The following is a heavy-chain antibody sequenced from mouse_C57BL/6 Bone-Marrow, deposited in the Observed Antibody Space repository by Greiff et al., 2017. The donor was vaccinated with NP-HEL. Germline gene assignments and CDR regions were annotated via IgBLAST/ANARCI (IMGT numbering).Heavy chain of an antibody. J-gene: IGHJ4*01. CDR3: ARLVTRAMDY. D-gene: IGHD2-2*01. CDR1: GYTFTSYG. Sequence: QVQLKESGAELARPGASVKLSCKASGYTFTSYGISWVKQRTGQGLEWIGEIYPRSGNTYYNEKFKGKATLTADKSSSTAYMELRSLTSEDSVVYFCARLVTRAMDYWGQGTSVTVSS. V-gene: IGHV1-81*01. CDR2: IYPRSGNT.